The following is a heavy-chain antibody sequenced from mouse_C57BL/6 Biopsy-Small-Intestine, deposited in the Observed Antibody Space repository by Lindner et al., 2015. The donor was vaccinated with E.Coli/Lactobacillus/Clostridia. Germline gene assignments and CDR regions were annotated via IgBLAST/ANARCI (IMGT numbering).Heavy chain of an antibody. D-gene: IGHD5-5*01. V-gene: IGHV1-80*01. CDR1: GYAFSSYW. Sequence: VQLQESGAELVKPGASVKISCKDSGYAFSSYWMNWVKQRPGKGLEWIGQIYPGDGDTNYNGKFKGKATLTADKSSSTAYMQLSSLTPEDSAAYFCANSFYSLRYFDVWGTGTTVTVSS. CDR2: IYPGDGDT. CDR3: ANSFYSLRYFDV. J-gene: IGHJ1*03.